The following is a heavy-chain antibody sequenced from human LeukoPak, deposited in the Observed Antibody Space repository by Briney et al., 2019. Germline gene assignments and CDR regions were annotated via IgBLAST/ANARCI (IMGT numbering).Heavy chain of an antibody. CDR1: GGSMNSYF. Sequence: SETLSLTCTVSGGSMNSYFWAWIRQPPGKGLDWIGYIHYSGDINYNPSLKSRVTISVDTSKNQFSRKLTAVTAADTAVYYCARVRCSGGSCPFDYWGQGTTVTVSS. CDR2: IHYSGDI. V-gene: IGHV4-59*01. J-gene: IGHJ4*02. D-gene: IGHD2-15*01. CDR3: ARVRCSGGSCPFDY.